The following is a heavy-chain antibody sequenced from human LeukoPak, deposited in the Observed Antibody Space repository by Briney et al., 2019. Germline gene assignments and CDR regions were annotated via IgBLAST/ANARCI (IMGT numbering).Heavy chain of an antibody. CDR2: INPNSGGT. Sequence: ASVKVSCKASGYTFTGYYMHWVRQAPGQGLEWMGWINPNSGGTNYAQKLQGRVTMTTDTSTSTAYMELRSLRSDDTAVYYCARDSAVGGTLFDYWGQGTLVTVSS. CDR1: GYTFTGYY. V-gene: IGHV1-2*02. D-gene: IGHD6-19*01. J-gene: IGHJ4*02. CDR3: ARDSAVGGTLFDY.